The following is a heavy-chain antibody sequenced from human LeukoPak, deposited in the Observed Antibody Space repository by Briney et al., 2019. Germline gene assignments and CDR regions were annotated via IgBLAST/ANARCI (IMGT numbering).Heavy chain of an antibody. CDR2: INPNSGGT. D-gene: IGHD1-7*01. J-gene: IGHJ4*02. CDR3: ARVIRNYQPLYYFDY. V-gene: IGHV1-2*02. Sequence: ASVKVSCKASGYTFTGYYMHWVRQAPGQGLEWMGWINPNSGGTNYAQKFQGRVTMTRDTSISTAYMELSRLRSDDTAVYYCARVIRNYQPLYYFDYWGQGTLVTVSS. CDR1: GYTFTGYY.